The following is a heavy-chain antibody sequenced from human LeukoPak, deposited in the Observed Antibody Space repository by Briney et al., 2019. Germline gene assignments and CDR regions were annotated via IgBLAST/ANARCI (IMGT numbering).Heavy chain of an antibody. CDR2: INWNGGGT. D-gene: IGHD3-16*01. J-gene: IGHJ6*03. Sequence: GGSLRLSCAASGFTFDDYGMSWVRQAPGKGLEWVSGINWNGGGTGYADSVKGRFTISRDNAKNSLYLQMNSLRAEDTALYYCARAPTGLYYYYYMDVWGKGTTVTVSS. CDR3: ARAPTGLYYYYYMDV. V-gene: IGHV3-20*04. CDR1: GFTFDDYG.